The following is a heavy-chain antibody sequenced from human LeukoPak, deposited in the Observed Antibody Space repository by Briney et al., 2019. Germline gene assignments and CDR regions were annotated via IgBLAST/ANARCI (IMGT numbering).Heavy chain of an antibody. CDR2: ISYDGRNK. V-gene: IGHV3-30*18. CDR3: AKPRDIDSWAFDV. D-gene: IGHD2-15*01. Sequence: GGSLRLSCAASGFTFNNHDMHCVRQAPGKGLEWVAGISYDGRNKYYADSVKGRFTISRDNSKNTLNLQMNSLRTEDTAVYYCAKPRDIDSWAFDVWGQGTMVTVS. J-gene: IGHJ3*01. CDR1: GFTFNNHD.